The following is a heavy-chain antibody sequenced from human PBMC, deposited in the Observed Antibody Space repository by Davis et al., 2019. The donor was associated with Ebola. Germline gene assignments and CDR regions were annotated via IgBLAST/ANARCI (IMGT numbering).Heavy chain of an antibody. V-gene: IGHV3-11*04. CDR1: GFTFSDYY. CDR2: ISYGGSTI. Sequence: PGGSLRLSCAASGFTFSDYYMSWFRQALGTGLEWVSYISYGGSTIYYADSVKGRFTISRDNAKNSLYLQMNSLRADDTAVYYCARAGLPKSTGRYYGMDVWGQGTTVTVSS. CDR3: ARAGLPKSTGRYYGMDV. J-gene: IGHJ6*02.